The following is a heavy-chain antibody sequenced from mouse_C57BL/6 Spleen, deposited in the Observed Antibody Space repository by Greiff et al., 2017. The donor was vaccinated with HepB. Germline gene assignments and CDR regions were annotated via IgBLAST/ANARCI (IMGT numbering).Heavy chain of an antibody. J-gene: IGHJ4*01. CDR1: GYTFTGYW. D-gene: IGHD4-1*01. CDR2: ILPGIDST. V-gene: IGHV1-9*01. Sequence: QVQLQQSGAELMKPGASVKLSCKATGYTFTGYWIEWVKQRPGHGLEWIGEILPGIDSTNYNEKFKGKATFTADTSSNTAYMQLSSLTTEDTAIYYCARKDWDFYYAMDYWGQGTSVTVSS. CDR3: ARKDWDFYYAMDY.